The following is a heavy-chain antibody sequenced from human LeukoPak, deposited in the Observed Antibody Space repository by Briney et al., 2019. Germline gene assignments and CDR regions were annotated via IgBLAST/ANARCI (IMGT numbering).Heavy chain of an antibody. Sequence: GSLRLSCVASGFSFSNYGMHWVRPAPGRGLEWLGVLSFDESQEYYAESVKGRFTISRDNSRKTVYLQMNSLRGDDTGVYYCTRGEEGWYFDVWGRGTMVTVSS. J-gene: IGHJ2*01. V-gene: IGHV3-33*01. CDR2: LSFDESQE. CDR1: GFSFSNYG. CDR3: TRGEEGWYFDV.